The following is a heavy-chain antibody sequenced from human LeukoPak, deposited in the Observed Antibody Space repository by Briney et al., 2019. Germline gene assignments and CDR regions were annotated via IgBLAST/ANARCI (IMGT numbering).Heavy chain of an antibody. D-gene: IGHD6-6*01. Sequence: GEPLKISCKGSGYSFTSYWIGWVRQMPGKGLEWMGIIYPGDSDTRYSPSFQGQVTISADKSISTAYLQWSSLKASDTAMYYCASHQGYSSSWWYYGMDVWGQGTTVTVSS. J-gene: IGHJ6*02. CDR2: IYPGDSDT. V-gene: IGHV5-51*01. CDR1: GYSFTSYW. CDR3: ASHQGYSSSWWYYGMDV.